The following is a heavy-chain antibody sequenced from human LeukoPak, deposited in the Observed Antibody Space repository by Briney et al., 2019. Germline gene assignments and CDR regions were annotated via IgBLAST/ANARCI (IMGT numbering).Heavy chain of an antibody. V-gene: IGHV3-21*01. CDR1: GFTFSSYS. J-gene: IGHJ4*02. D-gene: IGHD6-19*01. CDR3: ARGSQRSLAVAGDWVY. Sequence: PGGSLRLSCAASGFTFSSYSMNWVRQAPGKGLEWVSSISSSSSYIYYADSVKGRFTISRDNAKNSLYLQMNSLRAEDTAVYYCARGSQRSLAVAGDWVYWGQGTLVTVSS. CDR2: ISSSSSYI.